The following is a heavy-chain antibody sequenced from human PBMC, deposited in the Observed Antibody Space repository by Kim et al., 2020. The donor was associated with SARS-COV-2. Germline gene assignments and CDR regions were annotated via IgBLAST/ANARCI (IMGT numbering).Heavy chain of an antibody. CDR1: GFTFSSYG. CDR2: IWYDGSNK. V-gene: IGHV3-33*01. J-gene: IGHJ6*02. CDR3: ARDVVVVAATKILYYYYGMDV. Sequence: GGSLRLSCAASGFTFSSYGMHWVRQAPGKGLEWVAVIWYDGSNKYYADSVKGRFTISRDNSKNTLYLQMNSLRAEDTAVYYCARDVVVVAATKILYYYYGMDVWGQGTTVTVSS. D-gene: IGHD2-15*01.